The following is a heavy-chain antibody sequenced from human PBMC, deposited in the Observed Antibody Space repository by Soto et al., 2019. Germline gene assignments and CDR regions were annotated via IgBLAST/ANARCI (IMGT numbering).Heavy chain of an antibody. CDR1: GGSVNGYY. CDR2: INYTGGT. CDR3: ATRITVFGLLIPPFDP. V-gene: IGHV4-34*01. D-gene: IGHD3-3*01. Sequence: PSETLSLTCAVYGGSVNGYYLNWIRQPPGKGLEWIGEINYTGGTHYNPSLKSRVTMSVDTSKNQFSLRLSSVTAADTAIYYCATRITVFGLLIPPFDPWGQGTQVTVYS. J-gene: IGHJ5*02.